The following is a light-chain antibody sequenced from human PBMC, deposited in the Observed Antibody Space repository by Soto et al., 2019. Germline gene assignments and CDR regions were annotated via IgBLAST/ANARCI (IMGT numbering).Light chain of an antibody. J-gene: IGLJ6*01. CDR2: EVV. CDR1: KSDIGVYDF. CDR3: ESYAGSNTYA. Sequence: QRPAPPAPPGQAGPFSSPVTKSDIGVYDFVSWYQHHPGKAPRLIIYEVVQRPSGVPDRFSGSKSGNTASLTVSGLQAADEADYFCESYAGSNTYAFGSGTKV. V-gene: IGLV2-8*01.